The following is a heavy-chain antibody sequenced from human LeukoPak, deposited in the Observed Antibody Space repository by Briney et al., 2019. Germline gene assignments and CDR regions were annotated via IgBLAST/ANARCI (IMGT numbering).Heavy chain of an antibody. D-gene: IGHD3-9*01. J-gene: IGHJ5*02. CDR3: ARHVLRYFDWLQNWFDP. V-gene: IGHV1-18*01. Sequence: ASVKVSCKAPGYTFTSYGISWVRRAPGQGLEWMGWISAYNGNTNYAQKLQGRVTMTTDTSTSTAYMELRSLRSDDTAVYYCARHVLRYFDWLQNWFDPWGQGTLVTVSS. CDR2: ISAYNGNT. CDR1: GYTFTSYG.